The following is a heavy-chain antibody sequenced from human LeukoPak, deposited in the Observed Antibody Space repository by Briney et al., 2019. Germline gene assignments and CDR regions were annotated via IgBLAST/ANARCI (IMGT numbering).Heavy chain of an antibody. J-gene: IGHJ3*02. CDR3: ARVTNYYDSSGYYVADAFDI. CDR1: GASISGYY. D-gene: IGHD3-22*01. Sequence: SETLSLTCTVSGASISGYYWSCIRQPAGKGLEWIGRIYSSGSTNYNPSLKSRVTMSVDTSKNQFSLKLSSVTAADTAVYYCARVTNYYDSSGYYVADAFDIWGQGTMVTVSS. CDR2: IYSSGST. V-gene: IGHV4-4*07.